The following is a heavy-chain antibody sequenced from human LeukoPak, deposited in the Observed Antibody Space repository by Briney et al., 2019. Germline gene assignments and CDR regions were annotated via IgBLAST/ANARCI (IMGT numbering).Heavy chain of an antibody. CDR1: GDSVSSKSAS. CDR3: ARARPDVAWPDAFDI. Sequence: SQTLSLTCAISGDSVSSKSASWNWIRQSPSRGLEWLGRTYYRSKWYNDYAVSVKSRITINPDTSKNQFSLQLNSVTPEDTAVYYCARARPDVAWPDAFDIWGQGTMVTVSS. D-gene: IGHD6-6*01. J-gene: IGHJ3*02. CDR2: TYYRSKWYN. V-gene: IGHV6-1*01.